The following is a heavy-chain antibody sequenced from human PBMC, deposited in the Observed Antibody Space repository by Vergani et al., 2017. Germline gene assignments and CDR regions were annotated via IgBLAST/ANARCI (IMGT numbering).Heavy chain of an antibody. V-gene: IGHV3-23*01. CDR3: AKPPYSSSSSYCDY. CDR1: GFTFSSYA. J-gene: IGHJ4*02. CDR2: ISGSGGST. Sequence: EVQLLESGGGLVQPGGSLRLSCAASGFTFSSYAMSWVRQAPGKGLEWVSAISGSGGSTYYADSVKGRFTISRDNSKNTLYLQVNSLRAEDTAVYYCAKPPYSSSSSYCDYWGQGTLVTVSS. D-gene: IGHD6-6*01.